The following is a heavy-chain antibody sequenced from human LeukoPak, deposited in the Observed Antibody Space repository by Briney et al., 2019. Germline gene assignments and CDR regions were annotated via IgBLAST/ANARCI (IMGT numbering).Heavy chain of an antibody. CDR1: GGTFSSYA. J-gene: IGHJ6*03. D-gene: IGHD5-18*01. CDR2: IIPIFGTA. V-gene: IGHV1-69*13. Sequence: ASVKVSCKASGGTFSSYAISWVRQAPGQGLEWMGGIIPIFGTANYAQKFQGRVTITADESTSTAYMELSSLRSEDTAVYYCARGYSYGPGDYYYMDVSSKGTTVTVSS. CDR3: ARGYSYGPGDYYYMDV.